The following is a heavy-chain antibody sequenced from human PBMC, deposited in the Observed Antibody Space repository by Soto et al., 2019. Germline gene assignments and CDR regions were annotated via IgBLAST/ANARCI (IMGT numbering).Heavy chain of an antibody. D-gene: IGHD1-26*01. Sequence: EGSLRLSCAASGFTFSNAWMSWVRQSPGKGLEWVGRIKSKTDGGTTDYAAPVKGRFTISRDDSKNTLYLQMNSLKTEDTAVYYCTTDHLVFGIVGATVDYWGQGTLVTVSS. V-gene: IGHV3-15*01. J-gene: IGHJ4*02. CDR1: GFTFSNAW. CDR3: TTDHLVFGIVGATVDY. CDR2: IKSKTDGGTT.